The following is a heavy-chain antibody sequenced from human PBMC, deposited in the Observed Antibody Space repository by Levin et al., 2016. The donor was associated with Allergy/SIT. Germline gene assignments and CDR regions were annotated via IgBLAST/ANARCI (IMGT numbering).Heavy chain of an antibody. V-gene: IGHV4-34*01. CDR1: GGSFSGYY. CDR2: INHSGST. D-gene: IGHD2-21*01. CDR3: ARFKGGDPYYYGMDV. J-gene: IGHJ6*02. Sequence: SETLSLTCAVYGGSFSGYYWSWIRQPPGKGLEWIGEINHSGSTNYNPSLKSRVTISVDTSKNQFSLKLSSVTAADTAVYYCARFKGGDPYYYGMDVWGQGTTVTVSS.